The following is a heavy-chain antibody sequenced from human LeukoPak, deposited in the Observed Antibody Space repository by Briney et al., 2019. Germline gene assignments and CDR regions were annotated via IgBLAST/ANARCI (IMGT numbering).Heavy chain of an antibody. D-gene: IGHD3-3*01. CDR2: ISWNSGSI. CDR1: GFTFDDYA. J-gene: IGHJ4*02. CDR3: AKSHFGVVRYYFDN. V-gene: IGHV3-9*01. Sequence: PGRSLRLSCAASGFTFDDYAMHWVRQAPGKGLEWVSGISWNSGSIGYADSVKGRFTISRDNAKNSLYLQMNSLRAEDTALYYCAKSHFGVVRYYFDNWGQGTLVTVSS.